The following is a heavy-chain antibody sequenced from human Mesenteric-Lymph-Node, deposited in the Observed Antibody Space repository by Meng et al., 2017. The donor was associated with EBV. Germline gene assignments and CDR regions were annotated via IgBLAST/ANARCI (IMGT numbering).Heavy chain of an antibody. CDR2: VFHIGST. J-gene: IGHJ1*01. CDR1: GGSSSGNNW. Sequence: HVTVPDSRLGRPSPSLSMPCAAAGGSSSGNNWWSWIRQPPGKGLEWIGEVFHIGSTNYTPSLKSRVTISLDKSKNQFSLKLTSVTAADTAVYFCARVSEISGTWLDCWGQGTLVTVSS. D-gene: IGHD1-7*01. V-gene: IGHV4-4*02. CDR3: ARVSEISGTWLDC.